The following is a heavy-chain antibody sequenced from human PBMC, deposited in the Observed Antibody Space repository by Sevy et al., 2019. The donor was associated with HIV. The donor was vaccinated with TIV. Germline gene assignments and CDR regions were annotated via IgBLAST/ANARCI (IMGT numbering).Heavy chain of an antibody. CDR3: STSTVTRSAFDI. CDR1: GFTFSNAW. V-gene: IGHV3-15*07. D-gene: IGHD4-17*01. Sequence: GGCLRLSCVASGFTFSNAWMNWVRQAPGKGLEWVGRIKRKSDGETTDYAPPVKGRFTISRDDSETTLYLQMNSLKTDDTAVYYCSTSTVTRSAFDIWGQGTMVTVSS. CDR2: IKRKSDGETT. J-gene: IGHJ3*02.